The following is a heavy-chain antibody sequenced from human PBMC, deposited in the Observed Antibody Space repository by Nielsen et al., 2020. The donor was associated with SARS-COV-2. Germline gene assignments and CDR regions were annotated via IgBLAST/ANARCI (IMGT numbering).Heavy chain of an antibody. Sequence: ASVKVSCKASQYTFTDYYVHWVRQAPGQGLEWMGWISAYNGNTNYAQKLQGRVTMTTDTSTSTAYMELRSLRSDDTAVYYCAREWIGGRYCSGGSCEHYYYYYMDVWGKGTTVTVSS. J-gene: IGHJ6*03. V-gene: IGHV1-18*04. CDR1: QYTFTDYY. CDR3: AREWIGGRYCSGGSCEHYYYYYMDV. D-gene: IGHD2-15*01. CDR2: ISAYNGNT.